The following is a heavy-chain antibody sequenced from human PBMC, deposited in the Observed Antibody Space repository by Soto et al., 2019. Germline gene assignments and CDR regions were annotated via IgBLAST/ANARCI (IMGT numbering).Heavy chain of an antibody. V-gene: IGHV3-23*01. CDR3: AKRTTGWYFDL. CDR1: GFTFTSYA. Sequence: EVQLLESGGGLVQPGGSLRLSCAASGFTFTSYAMNWVRQVPGKGLEWVSVISGSGGSTYYADSVKGRFTISRDNSKNTLYLQMNSLRAEDTAVYYCAKRTTGWYFDLWGRGTVVTVSS. J-gene: IGHJ2*01. CDR2: ISGSGGST.